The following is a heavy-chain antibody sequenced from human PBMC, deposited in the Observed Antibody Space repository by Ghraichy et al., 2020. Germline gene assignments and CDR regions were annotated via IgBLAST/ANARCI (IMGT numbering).Heavy chain of an antibody. Sequence: ASVKVSCKASGYTFTGYAMHWVRQAPGQRLEWMGWINAGNGNTKYSQKFQGRVTITRDTSASTAYMELSSLRSEDTAVYYCARDGAYYDRSGPDTTDVWGEGRIVTL. J-gene: IGHJ3*01. CDR3: ARDGAYYDRSGPDTTDV. V-gene: IGHV1-3*01. CDR2: INAGNGNT. CDR1: GYTFTGYA. D-gene: IGHD3-22*01.